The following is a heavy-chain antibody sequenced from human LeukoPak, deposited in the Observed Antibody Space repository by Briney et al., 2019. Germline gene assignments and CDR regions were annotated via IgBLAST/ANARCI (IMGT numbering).Heavy chain of an antibody. CDR3: AREGERTWIQLWSPYYFDY. J-gene: IGHJ4*02. D-gene: IGHD5-18*01. CDR2: INTNTGNP. Sequence: ASVKVSCKSCGYTFTSYAMNWVRQAPGQGLAWMGWINTNTGNPTYAQGFTGRFVFALDTSVSTAYLQISSLKAEDTAVYYCAREGERTWIQLWSPYYFDYWGQGTLVTVSS. CDR1: GYTFTSYA. V-gene: IGHV7-4-1*02.